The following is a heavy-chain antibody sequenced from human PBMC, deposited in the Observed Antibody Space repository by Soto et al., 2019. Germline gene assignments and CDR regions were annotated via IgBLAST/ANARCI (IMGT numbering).Heavy chain of an antibody. CDR2: INHSGST. CDR3: ARGYVVVPARTEFDY. D-gene: IGHD2-2*01. J-gene: IGHJ4*02. V-gene: IGHV4-34*01. Sequence: SETLSLTCAVYGGSFSGYYWSWIRQPPGKGLEWIGEINHSGSTNYNPSLKSRVTISVDTSKNQFSLKLSSVTAADTAVYYCARGYVVVPARTEFDYWGQGTLVTVSS. CDR1: GGSFSGYY.